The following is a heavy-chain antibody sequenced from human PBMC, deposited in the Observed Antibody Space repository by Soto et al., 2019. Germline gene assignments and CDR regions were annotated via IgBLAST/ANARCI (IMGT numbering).Heavy chain of an antibody. CDR3: ARDWGNTAMAEPFFDY. V-gene: IGHV4-31*03. J-gene: IGHJ4*02. D-gene: IGHD5-18*01. CDR2: IYYSGST. Sequence: QVQLQESGPGLVKPSQTLSLTCTVSGXXXXXXXXXXXXXXXXXXXXXXXIGYIYYSGSTYYNPSLKSRVTISVDTSKNQFSLKLSSVTAAXTAVYYCARDWGNTAMAEPFFDYWGQGTLVTVSS. CDR1: GXXXXXXXXX.